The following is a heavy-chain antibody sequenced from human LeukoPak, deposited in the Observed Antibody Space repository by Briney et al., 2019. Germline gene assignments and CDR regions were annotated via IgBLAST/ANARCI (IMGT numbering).Heavy chain of an antibody. Sequence: SVKVSCKASGGTFSSYAISWVRQAPGQGLEWMGRIIPILGIANYAQKFQGRVTITADKSTSTAFMELSGLTFDDTAVYYCGSVRGILSYFDLWGRGTLVTVSS. CDR1: GGTFSSYA. CDR2: IIPILGIA. J-gene: IGHJ2*01. D-gene: IGHD3-16*01. CDR3: GSVRGILSYFDL. V-gene: IGHV1-69*04.